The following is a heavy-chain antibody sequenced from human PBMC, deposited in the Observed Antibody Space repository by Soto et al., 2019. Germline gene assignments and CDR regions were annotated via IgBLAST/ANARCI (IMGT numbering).Heavy chain of an antibody. D-gene: IGHD1-1*01. Sequence: SETLSLTCTVSGDSISSGDYYWSWIRQPPGKGLEWIGCIYYSGNTYYNPSLKRRFSISVDTSKNQFSLKLSSVTAADTAMYYCARDTTPSLWGQGTLVTVSS. CDR2: IYYSGNT. CDR1: GDSISSGDYY. CDR3: ARDTTPSL. V-gene: IGHV4-30-4*02. J-gene: IGHJ4*02.